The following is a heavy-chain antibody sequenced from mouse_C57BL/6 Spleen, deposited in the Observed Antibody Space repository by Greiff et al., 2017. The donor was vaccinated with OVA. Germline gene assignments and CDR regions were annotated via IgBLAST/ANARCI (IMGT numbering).Heavy chain of an antibody. J-gene: IGHJ4*01. CDR2: IYPGDGDT. CDR3: ADYGSSYYVMDY. Sequence: HVKLVESGPELVKPGASVKISCKASGYAFSSSWMNWVKQRPGKGLEWIGRIYPGDGDTNYNGKFKGKATLTADKSSSTAYMQLSSLTSEDSAVYFCADYGSSYYVMDYWGRGTSVTVSS. V-gene: IGHV1-82*01. CDR1: GYAFSSSW. D-gene: IGHD1-1*01.